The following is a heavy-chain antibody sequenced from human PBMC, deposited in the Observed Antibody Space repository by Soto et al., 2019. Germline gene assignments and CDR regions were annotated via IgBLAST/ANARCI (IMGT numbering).Heavy chain of an antibody. CDR2: IYYSGST. CDR1: GGSISSYY. CDR3: ARGGSAAAGRLDFDY. J-gene: IGHJ4*02. D-gene: IGHD6-13*01. V-gene: IGHV4-59*01. Sequence: SETLSLTCTVSGGSISSYYWSWIRQPPGKGLEWIGYIYYSGSTNYNPSLKSRVTISVDTSKNQFSLKLSSVTAADTAVYYCARGGSAAAGRLDFDYWGQGTLVTVSS.